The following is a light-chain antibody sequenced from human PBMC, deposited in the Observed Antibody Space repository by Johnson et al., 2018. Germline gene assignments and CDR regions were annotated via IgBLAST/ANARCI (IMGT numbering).Light chain of an antibody. CDR1: SSNIGNNY. J-gene: IGLJ1*01. Sequence: QSVLTQPPSVSAAPGQKVTISCSGSSSNIGNNYVSWYQQLLGTAPKLLIYENNKRPSGIPDRFSGSKSGTSATLGITGLQTGAEADYYCGTWDSSLSAGNVFGTGTKVTVL. CDR3: GTWDSSLSAGNV. CDR2: ENN. V-gene: IGLV1-51*02.